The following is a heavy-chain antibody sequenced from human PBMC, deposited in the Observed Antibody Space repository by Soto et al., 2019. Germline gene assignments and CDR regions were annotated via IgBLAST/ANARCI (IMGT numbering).Heavy chain of an antibody. J-gene: IGHJ4*02. CDR1: GYRFTSYW. CDR2: IYPDDSET. Sequence: GESQQISYKGCGYRFTSYWIGWVRQIPGKGLEWMGIIYPDDSETRYSPSFQGQVTISADKSISTAYLQWSSLEASDTAMYYCARHLFTYRGWRSSTSGRDGTPYYFDYWGQGTLVTVSS. V-gene: IGHV5-51*01. CDR3: ARHLFTYRGWRSSTSGRDGTPYYFDY. D-gene: IGHD1-26*01.